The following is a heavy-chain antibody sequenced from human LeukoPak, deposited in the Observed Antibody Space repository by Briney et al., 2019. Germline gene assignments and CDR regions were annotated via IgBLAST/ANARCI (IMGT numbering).Heavy chain of an antibody. CDR3: ATRCSSTSCYDGWGY. D-gene: IGHD2-2*01. CDR2: ISVSSSSK. J-gene: IGHJ4*02. CDR1: GSTFSNYD. Sequence: GGSLRLSCAASGSTFSNYDMNWVRQAPGKGLEWVSSISVSSSSKYYVDSVKGRFTISRDNAKNSLYLQMNSLRAEDTAVYYCATRCSSTSCYDGWGYWGQGTLVTVSS. V-gene: IGHV3-21*01.